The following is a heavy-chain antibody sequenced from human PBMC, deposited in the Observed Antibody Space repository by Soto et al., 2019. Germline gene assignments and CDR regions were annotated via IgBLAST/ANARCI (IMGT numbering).Heavy chain of an antibody. D-gene: IGHD2-2*01. J-gene: IGHJ1*01. V-gene: IGHV3-23*01. CDR3: ANAYCSSTSCRAEYLQH. CDR1: GFTFSSYS. Sequence: GGSLRLSCAASGFTFSSYSMSWVRQAPGKGLEWVPAISGSGGASYYADSVKDRFTISRDNSKNTVYLQMNSLRAEDTAVYFCANAYCSSTSCRAEYLQHWGQGTLVTVSS. CDR2: ISGSGGAS.